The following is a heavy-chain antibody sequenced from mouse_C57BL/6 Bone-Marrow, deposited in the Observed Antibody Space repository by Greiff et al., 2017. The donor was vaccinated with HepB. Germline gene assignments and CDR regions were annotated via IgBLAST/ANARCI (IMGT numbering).Heavy chain of an antibody. CDR2: IYPGSGST. J-gene: IGHJ4*01. D-gene: IGHD1-1*01. Sequence: VKLQQPGAELVKPGASVKMSCKASGYTFTSYWITWVKQRPGQGLEWIGDIYPGSGSTNYNEKFKSKATLTVDTSSSTAYMQLSSLTSEDSAVYYCARILIYYYGSSLYAMDYWGQGTSVTVSS. CDR3: ARILIYYYGSSLYAMDY. CDR1: GYTFTSYW. V-gene: IGHV1-55*01.